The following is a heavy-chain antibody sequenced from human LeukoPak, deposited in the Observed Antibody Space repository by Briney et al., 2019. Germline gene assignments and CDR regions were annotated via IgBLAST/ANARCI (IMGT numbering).Heavy chain of an antibody. CDR2: IYSGGST. V-gene: IGHV3-53*01. Sequence: PGGSLRLSCAASGFTVSSNYMSWVRQAPGEGLEWVSVIYSGGSTYYADSVKGRFTISRDNSKNTLYLQMNSLRAEDTAVYYCAREDSAAGGYYFDYWGQGTLVTVSS. D-gene: IGHD6-13*01. CDR3: AREDSAAGGYYFDY. CDR1: GFTVSSNY. J-gene: IGHJ4*02.